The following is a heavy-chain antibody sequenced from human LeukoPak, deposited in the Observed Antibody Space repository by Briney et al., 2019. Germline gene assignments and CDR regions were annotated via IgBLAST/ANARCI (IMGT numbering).Heavy chain of an antibody. V-gene: IGHV3-23*01. Sequence: GGSLRLSCAASGFTFSSYAMSWVRQAPGKGLEWVSAISGSGGSTYYADSVKGRFTISRDNSKNTLYLQMNSLRAEDTAVYYCAKASLRDSSGYHPLNWFDPWGQGTLVTVSS. J-gene: IGHJ5*02. CDR3: AKASLRDSSGYHPLNWFDP. CDR2: ISGSGGST. D-gene: IGHD3-22*01. CDR1: GFTFSSYA.